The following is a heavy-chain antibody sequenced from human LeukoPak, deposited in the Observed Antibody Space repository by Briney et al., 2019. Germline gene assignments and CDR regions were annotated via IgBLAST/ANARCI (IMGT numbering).Heavy chain of an antibody. V-gene: IGHV1-24*01. Sequence: ASVKVSCKVSGYTLTELSMHWVRQAPGKGLAWMGGFDPEDGETIYAQKFQGRVTMTEDTSTGTAYMELSSLRSEDTAVYYCARYSYDSSVQATGAFDVWGQGTMVTVSS. CDR2: FDPEDGET. D-gene: IGHD3-22*01. J-gene: IGHJ3*01. CDR1: GYTLTELS. CDR3: ARYSYDSSVQATGAFDV.